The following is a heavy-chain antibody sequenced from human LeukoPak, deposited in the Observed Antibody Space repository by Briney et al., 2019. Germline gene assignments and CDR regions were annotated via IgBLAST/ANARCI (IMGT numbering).Heavy chain of an antibody. CDR1: GFTFSSYG. J-gene: IGHJ4*02. CDR3: ARTASQYSYGYGYSAYFDY. V-gene: IGHV3-33*01. Sequence: PGGSLRLSCAASGFTFSSYGIHWVRQAPGKGLEWVAVIWYDGSNKYYADSVKGRFTISRDNSKNTLYLQMNSLRAEDTAVYYCARTASQYSYGYGYSAYFDYWGQGTLVTVSS. D-gene: IGHD5-18*01. CDR2: IWYDGSNK.